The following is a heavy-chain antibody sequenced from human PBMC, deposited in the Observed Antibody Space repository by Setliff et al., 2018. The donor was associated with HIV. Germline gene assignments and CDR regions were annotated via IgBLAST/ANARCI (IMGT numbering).Heavy chain of an antibody. CDR2: IYTSGST. V-gene: IGHV4-4*07. D-gene: IGHD4-17*01. CDR1: GGSFSGYY. Sequence: PSETLSLTCAVYGGSFSGYYWSWIRQPAGKGLEWIGRIYTSGSTNYNPSLKSRVTISVDTSKNQFSLKLRSVTAADTAVYYCARDSWRRADYGDFLTYFDYWGQGTLVTVSS. J-gene: IGHJ4*02. CDR3: ARDSWRRADYGDFLTYFDY.